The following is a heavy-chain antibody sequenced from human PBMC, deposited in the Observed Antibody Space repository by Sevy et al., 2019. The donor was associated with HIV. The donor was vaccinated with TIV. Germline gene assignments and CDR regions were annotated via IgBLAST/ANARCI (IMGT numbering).Heavy chain of an antibody. CDR3: ARDLSYCSSTSCLWGYKYNWFDP. CDR2: ISSSSSYI. V-gene: IGHV3-21*01. D-gene: IGHD2-2*01. CDR1: GFTFSSYS. J-gene: IGHJ5*02. Sequence: GGSLRLSCAASGFTFSSYSMNWVRQAPGKGLEWVSSISSSSSYIYYADSVKGRFTISRDNAKNSRYLQMNSLRAEDTAVYYCARDLSYCSSTSCLWGYKYNWFDPWGQGTLVTVSS.